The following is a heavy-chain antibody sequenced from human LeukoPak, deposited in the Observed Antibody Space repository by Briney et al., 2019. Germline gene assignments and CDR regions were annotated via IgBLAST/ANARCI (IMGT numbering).Heavy chain of an antibody. CDR3: ARHTTPIPGGYFDY. V-gene: IGHV4-39*01. CDR1: GGSISSSSYY. CDR2: IYYSGST. J-gene: IGHJ4*02. Sequence: SETLSLTCTVSGGSISSSSYYWGWIRQPPGKGLEWIGSIYYSGSTYYNPSLKSRVTISVDTSKNQFSLKLSSVTAADTAVYCCARHTTPIPGGYFDYWGQGTLVTVSS. D-gene: IGHD1-26*01.